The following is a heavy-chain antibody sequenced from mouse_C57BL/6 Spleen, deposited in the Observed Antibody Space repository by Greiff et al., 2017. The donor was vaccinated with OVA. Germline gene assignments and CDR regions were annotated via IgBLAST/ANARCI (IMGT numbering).Heavy chain of an antibody. CDR2: IDPSDSYT. D-gene: IGHD1-1*01. CDR3: AGNYGSTVGGYFDV. Sequence: VQLQQSGAELVMPGASVKLSCKASGYTFTSYWMHWVKQRPGQGLEWIGEIDPSDSYTNYNQKFKGKSTLTVDKSSSTAYMQLSSLTSEDSAVYYCAGNYGSTVGGYFDVWGTGTTVTVSS. J-gene: IGHJ1*03. CDR1: GYTFTSYW. V-gene: IGHV1-69*01.